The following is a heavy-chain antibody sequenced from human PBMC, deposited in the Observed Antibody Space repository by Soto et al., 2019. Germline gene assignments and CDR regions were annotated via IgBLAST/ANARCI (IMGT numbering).Heavy chain of an antibody. V-gene: IGHV3-30*18. CDR2: ISYDGSNK. J-gene: IGHJ4*02. Sequence: GESLKISCAASGFTFSSYGMHWVRQAPGKGLEWVAVISYDGSNKYYADSVKGRFTISRDNSKNTLYLQMNSLRAEDTAVYYCAKGYDSSGYPYYFDYWRQGTLVTVSS. CDR1: GFTFSSYG. D-gene: IGHD3-22*01. CDR3: AKGYDSSGYPYYFDY.